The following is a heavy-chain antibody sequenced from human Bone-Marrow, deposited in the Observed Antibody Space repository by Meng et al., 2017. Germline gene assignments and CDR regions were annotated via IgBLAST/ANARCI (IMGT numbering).Heavy chain of an antibody. D-gene: IGHD1-26*01. J-gene: IGHJ4*02. V-gene: IGHV3-23*01. CDR3: AKWSSRTGSYSPFDY. CDR2: ISGSGDST. Sequence: GESLKISCAASGFTFSSYAMSWVRQAPGKGLEWVSAISGSGDSTYYADSVKGRFTISRDNSKNTLYLQMNSLRAEDTAVYYCAKWSSRTGSYSPFDYWGQGTLVTVSS. CDR1: GFTFSSYA.